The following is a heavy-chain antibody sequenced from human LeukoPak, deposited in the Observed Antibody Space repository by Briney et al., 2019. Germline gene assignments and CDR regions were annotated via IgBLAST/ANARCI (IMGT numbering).Heavy chain of an antibody. CDR2: IYSGGIT. CDR3: ARGPGVLFFDS. D-gene: IGHD3-16*01. Sequence: PGGSLRLSCAASALTFSSNYMTWVRQAPGKGLEWVSIIYSGGITYYADSVKGRFTISRDNSKNTLYLQMNSLRAEDTAVYYCARGPGVLFFDSWGQGTLVTVSS. V-gene: IGHV3-53*01. CDR1: ALTFSSNY. J-gene: IGHJ4*02.